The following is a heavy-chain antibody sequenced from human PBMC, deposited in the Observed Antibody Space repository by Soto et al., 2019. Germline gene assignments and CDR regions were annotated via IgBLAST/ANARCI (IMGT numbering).Heavy chain of an antibody. CDR1: GFTFSSYA. CDR3: AKDISGSGSYGFDE. V-gene: IGHV3-23*01. Sequence: GGSLRLSCSGSGFTFSSYAMSWVRQAPGKGLEWVSGIRDSGGSTHYADSVKGRFTISRDNFKNTLYLQMNSLRADDTAVYYCAKDISGSGSYGFDEWGQGTLVTVSS. J-gene: IGHJ4*02. D-gene: IGHD3-10*01. CDR2: IRDSGGST.